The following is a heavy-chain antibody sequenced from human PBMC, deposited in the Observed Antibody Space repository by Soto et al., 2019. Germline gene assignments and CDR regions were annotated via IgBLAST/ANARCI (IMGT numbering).Heavy chain of an antibody. CDR1: GGTFSSYA. J-gene: IGHJ6*02. V-gene: IGHV1-69*01. CDR2: IIPIFGTA. Sequence: QVQLVQSGAEVKKPGSSVKVSCKASGGTFSSYAISWVRQAPGQGLEWMGGIIPIFGTANYAQKFQGRVTITADESTSTAYTELSSLGSEDTAVYYCARSPPPYCGGDCLYYYYGMDVWGQGTTVTVSS. CDR3: ARSPPPYCGGDCLYYYYGMDV. D-gene: IGHD2-21*02.